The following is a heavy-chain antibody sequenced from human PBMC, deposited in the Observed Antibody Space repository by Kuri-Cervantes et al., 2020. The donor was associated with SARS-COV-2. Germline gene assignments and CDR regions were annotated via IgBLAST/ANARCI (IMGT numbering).Heavy chain of an antibody. Sequence: SLKISCAASGFTFDDYAMHWVRQAPGKGLERVSGISWNSGSIGYADSVKGRFTISRDNAKNSLYLQMNSLRAEDTALYYCAKDMESGGSYSTFDYWGQGTLVTVSS. CDR1: GFTFDDYA. J-gene: IGHJ4*02. CDR2: ISWNSGSI. V-gene: IGHV3-9*01. D-gene: IGHD2-15*01. CDR3: AKDMESGGSYSTFDY.